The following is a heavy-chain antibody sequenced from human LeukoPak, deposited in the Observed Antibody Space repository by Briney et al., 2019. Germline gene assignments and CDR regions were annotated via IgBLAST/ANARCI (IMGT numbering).Heavy chain of an antibody. J-gene: IGHJ6*02. CDR2: IHYSGRP. V-gene: IGHV4-59*11. CDR3: ARFGVYYDMDV. Sequence: PSEALSLTCTVSGGSISGHYWTWIRQPPGKGLEWIGQIHYSGRPDYNPSLKSRVTISVDTSKNQLSLKVTSVTGADTAVYYCARFGVYYDMDVWGQGTTVTVSS. CDR1: GGSISGHY. D-gene: IGHD3-16*01.